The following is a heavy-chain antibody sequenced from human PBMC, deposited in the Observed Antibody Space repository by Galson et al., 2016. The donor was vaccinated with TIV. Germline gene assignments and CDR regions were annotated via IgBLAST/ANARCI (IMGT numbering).Heavy chain of an antibody. CDR1: GFTFDDYA. D-gene: IGHD6-19*01. J-gene: IGHJ4*02. Sequence: SLRLSCAASGFTFDDYAIHWVRQAPGKGLEWVSGVSWNSHSIGYADSVKGRFTISRDNAKNSVYLQMNSLRPEDTAFYHCAKDVRALAVAEPFDYWGQGTLVTVSS. CDR2: VSWNSHSI. CDR3: AKDVRALAVAEPFDY. V-gene: IGHV3-9*01.